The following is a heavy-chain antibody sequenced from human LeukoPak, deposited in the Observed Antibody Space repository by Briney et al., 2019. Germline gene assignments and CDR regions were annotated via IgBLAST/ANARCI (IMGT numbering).Heavy chain of an antibody. J-gene: IGHJ4*02. Sequence: GASVKVSCKASGYTFTSYAMNWVRQAPGQGLEWMGWINPNSGGTNYVKKFQGWVTMTRDTSISTAYMELSSLRSDDTAVYYCARGNGLIDYWGQGTLVTVSS. D-gene: IGHD1-1*01. CDR3: ARGNGLIDY. CDR1: GYTFTSYA. CDR2: INPNSGGT. V-gene: IGHV1-2*04.